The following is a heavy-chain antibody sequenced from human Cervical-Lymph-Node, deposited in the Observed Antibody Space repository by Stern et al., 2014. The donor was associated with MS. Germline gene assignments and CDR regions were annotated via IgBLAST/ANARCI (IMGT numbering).Heavy chain of an antibody. CDR1: GGTFSSYT. D-gene: IGHD3-16*02. Sequence: QVQLVQSWAEVKKPGSSVKVSCKASGGTFSSYTIGWVRQAPGQGLEWMGGIIPMFGIANYAEKFQGRVTITADESTSTAYMDLSTLRSEDTAVYYCARATSDYIWGSYRYLDYWGQGTQVTVSS. CDR2: IIPMFGIA. J-gene: IGHJ4*02. CDR3: ARATSDYIWGSYRYLDY. V-gene: IGHV1-69*01.